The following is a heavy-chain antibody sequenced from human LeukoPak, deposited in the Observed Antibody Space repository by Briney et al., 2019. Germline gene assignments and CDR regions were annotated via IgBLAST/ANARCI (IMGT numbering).Heavy chain of an antibody. J-gene: IGHJ4*02. CDR1: GGSISSGIYY. V-gene: IGHV4-61*02. D-gene: IGHD1-14*01. CDR3: ARENHNRGSRFDY. Sequence: SETLSLTCTVSGGSISSGIYYWSWIRQPAGKGLEWIGRIYTSGKTDYNPSLKSRVTISVDTSKNQFSLNVSSVTATDTAVYYCARENHNRGSRFDYWGQGTLVTVSS. CDR2: IYTSGKT.